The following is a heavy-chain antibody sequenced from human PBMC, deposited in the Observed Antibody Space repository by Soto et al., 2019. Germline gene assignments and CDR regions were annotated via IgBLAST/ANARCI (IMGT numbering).Heavy chain of an antibody. J-gene: IGHJ6*02. D-gene: IGHD3-3*01. Sequence: PGWSLRLSCAASGFTFSSYAMSWVRQAPGKGLEWVSAISGSGGSTYYADSVKGRFTISRDNSKNTLYLQMNSLRAEDTAVYYCAKGYRLRFLEWPTKPDYYYYGMDVWGQGTTVTVSS. CDR1: GFTFSSYA. V-gene: IGHV3-23*01. CDR2: ISGSGGST. CDR3: AKGYRLRFLEWPTKPDYYYYGMDV.